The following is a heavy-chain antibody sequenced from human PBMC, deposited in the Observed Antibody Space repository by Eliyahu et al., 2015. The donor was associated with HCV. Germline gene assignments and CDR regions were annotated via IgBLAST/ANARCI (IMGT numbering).Heavy chain of an antibody. V-gene: IGHV3-11*01. CDR3: ARDLLGGYYFDY. CDR2: ISSSGSTI. Sequence: WVSYISSSGSTIYYADSVKGRFTISRDNAKNSLYLQMNSLRAEDTAVYYCARDLLGGYYFDYWGQGTLGTVSS. D-gene: IGHD7-27*01. J-gene: IGHJ4*02.